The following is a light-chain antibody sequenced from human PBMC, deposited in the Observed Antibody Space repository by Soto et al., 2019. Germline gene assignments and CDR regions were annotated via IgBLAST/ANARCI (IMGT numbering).Light chain of an antibody. V-gene: IGKV1-16*01. CDR2: SVS. Sequence: DIQMTQSPSSLSASVGDRVTITCRASQDIRTFLAWFQQHPGEAPKPLIYSVSSLQSGVPSRFSGSGPATYFTLTINGLQPEDFATYYCQQYESYPLTFGGGTTVDVK. CDR3: QQYESYPLT. J-gene: IGKJ4*01. CDR1: QDIRTF.